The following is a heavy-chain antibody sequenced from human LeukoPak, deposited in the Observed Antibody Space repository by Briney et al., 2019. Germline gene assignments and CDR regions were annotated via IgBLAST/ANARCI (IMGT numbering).Heavy chain of an antibody. CDR3: ARLRWVVVEDTAYYFDY. CDR2: IYYSGST. J-gene: IGHJ4*02. V-gene: IGHV4-30-4*01. D-gene: IGHD2-15*01. Sequence: PSQTLSLTCTVSGGSISSGDYYWSWIRQPPGKGLDWIGYIYYSGSTNYNPSLKSRVTISVDTSKNQFSLKLSSVTAADTAVYYCARLRWVVVEDTAYYFDYWGQGTLVTVSS. CDR1: GGSISSGDYY.